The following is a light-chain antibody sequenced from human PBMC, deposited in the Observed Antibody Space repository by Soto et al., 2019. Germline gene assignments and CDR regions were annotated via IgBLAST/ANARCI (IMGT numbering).Light chain of an antibody. V-gene: IGKV1-9*01. CDR2: GAS. CDR1: EGIVNY. Sequence: IQLTQSPSSLSASVGDRVTITCRASEGIVNYLAWYQQQPGKAPKLLIYGASTLQGGAPSRFTGSRSGTDFTLTISSLQPEDFATYHCQQLFRYPLAFGQGTRLEMK. J-gene: IGKJ5*01. CDR3: QQLFRYPLA.